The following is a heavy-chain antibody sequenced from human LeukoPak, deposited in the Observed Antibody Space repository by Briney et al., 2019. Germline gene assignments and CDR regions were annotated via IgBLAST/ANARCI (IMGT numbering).Heavy chain of an antibody. CDR2: IYTSGST. J-gene: IGHJ3*02. D-gene: IGHD5-18*01. CDR1: GGSISSGSYY. V-gene: IGHV4-61*02. Sequence: SQTLSLTCTVSGGSISSGSYYWSWIRQPAGKGLEWIGRIYTSGSTNYNPSLKSRVTISVDTSKNQFSLKLSSVAAADTAVYYCARGTTGYSYPTAFDIWGQGTMVTVSS. CDR3: ARGTTGYSYPTAFDI.